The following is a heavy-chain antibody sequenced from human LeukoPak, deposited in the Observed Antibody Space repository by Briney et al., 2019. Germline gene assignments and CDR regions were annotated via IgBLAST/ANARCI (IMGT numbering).Heavy chain of an antibody. CDR3: ARDRTNPYCTGGSCYGRGWFDP. CDR1: GGSISSYY. D-gene: IGHD2-15*01. V-gene: IGHV4-4*07. J-gene: IGHJ5*02. Sequence: SETLSLTCTVSGGSISSYYWSWIRQPAGKGLEWIGRIHTSGSTNYNPSLTSRVTISVDTSKNQFSLKLSSVTAADTAVYYCARDRTNPYCTGGSCYGRGWFDPWGQGSLVTVSS. CDR2: IHTSGST.